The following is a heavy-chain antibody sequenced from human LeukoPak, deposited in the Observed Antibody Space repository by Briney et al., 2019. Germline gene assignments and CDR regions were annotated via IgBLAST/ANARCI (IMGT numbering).Heavy chain of an antibody. V-gene: IGHV3-48*02. CDR2: ISSSSSTI. Sequence: PGGSLRLSRAASGFTFSSYSMNWVRQAPGKGLEWVSYISSSSSTIYNADSVKGRFTISRDNAKNSLYLQMNSLRDEDTAVYYCAREAAMVLDAFDIWGQGTMVTVSS. CDR1: GFTFSSYS. CDR3: AREAAMVLDAFDI. D-gene: IGHD2-8*01. J-gene: IGHJ3*02.